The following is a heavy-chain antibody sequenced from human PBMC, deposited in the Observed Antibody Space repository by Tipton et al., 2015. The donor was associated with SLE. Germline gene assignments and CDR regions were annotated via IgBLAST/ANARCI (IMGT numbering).Heavy chain of an antibody. CDR1: GGSISSYF. CDR2: IYYSGST. J-gene: IGHJ4*02. CDR3: ARVGRPMTTVVTPYYFDY. Sequence: GLVKPSETLSLTCTVSGGSISSYFWSWIRQPPGKGLEWIGYIYYSGSTNYNPSLKSRVTISVDTSKNQFSLKLSSVTAADTAVYYCARVGRPMTTVVTPYYFDYWGQGTLVTVSS. V-gene: IGHV4-59*08. D-gene: IGHD4-23*01.